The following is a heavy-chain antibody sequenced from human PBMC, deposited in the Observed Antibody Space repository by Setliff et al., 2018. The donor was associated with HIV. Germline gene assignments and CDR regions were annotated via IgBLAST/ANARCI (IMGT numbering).Heavy chain of an antibody. CDR1: GGSISSSSYY. CDR2: IYYSGST. Sequence: PSETLSLTCTVSGGSISSSSYYWGWIRQPPGKGLEWIGSIYYSGSTYCNPSLKSRVTISVDTSKKQFSLKLSSVTAADTAVYYCARREAYYDLWSGYYIYWGQGTLVTVSS. V-gene: IGHV4-39*01. J-gene: IGHJ4*02. D-gene: IGHD3-3*01. CDR3: ARREAYYDLWSGYYIY.